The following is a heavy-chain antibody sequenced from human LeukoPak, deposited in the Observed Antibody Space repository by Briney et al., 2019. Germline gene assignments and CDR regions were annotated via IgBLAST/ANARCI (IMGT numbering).Heavy chain of an antibody. Sequence: PGRSLRLSCAASGFTFSSYAMHWVRQAPGKGLEWVAVISYDGSNKYYADSVKGRFTISRDNSKNTLYLQMNSLRAEDTAVYYCARDRARSLRFLEWLSDWGQGTLVTVSS. J-gene: IGHJ4*02. CDR1: GFTFSSYA. CDR2: ISYDGSNK. V-gene: IGHV3-30*04. CDR3: ARDRARSLRFLEWLSD. D-gene: IGHD3-3*01.